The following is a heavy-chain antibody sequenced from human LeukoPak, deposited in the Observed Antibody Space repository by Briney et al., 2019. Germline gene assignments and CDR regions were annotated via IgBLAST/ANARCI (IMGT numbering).Heavy chain of an antibody. CDR3: AREMSYGDCFDY. V-gene: IGHV3-7*03. CDR1: GFTFRIHW. J-gene: IGHJ4*02. D-gene: IGHD4-17*01. Sequence: GGSLRLSCAASGFTFRIHWLSWVRQAPGKGLEWVAKINPDGGEKYYGDPVKGRVTISRDNAKNSLYLQMNSLRAEDTAVYYCAREMSYGDCFDYWGQGTLVTVSS. CDR2: INPDGGEK.